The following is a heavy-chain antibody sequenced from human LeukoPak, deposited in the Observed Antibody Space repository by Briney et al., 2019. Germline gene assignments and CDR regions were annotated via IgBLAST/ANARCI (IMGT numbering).Heavy chain of an antibody. CDR1: GFTFSSYS. Sequence: GGSLRLSCAASGFTFSSYSMNWVRQAPGKGLEWVSSISSSSSYIYYADSVKGRFTISRDNAKNSLYLQMNSLRAEDTAVYYCASSCSSTSCQRPWGRGTLVTVSS. CDR3: ASSCSSTSCQRP. V-gene: IGHV3-21*01. J-gene: IGHJ5*02. CDR2: ISSSSSYI. D-gene: IGHD2-2*01.